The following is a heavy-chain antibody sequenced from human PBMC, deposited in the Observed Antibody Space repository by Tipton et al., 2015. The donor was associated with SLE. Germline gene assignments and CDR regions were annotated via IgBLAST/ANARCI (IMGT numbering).Heavy chain of an antibody. J-gene: IGHJ3*02. Sequence: TLSLTCSVSGGSISTTDHYWGWIRQPPGKGLEWIGSVFYSGNTYYNESLQSRVTISMDTSKNQFSLKLSSVTAADTAVYYCARAEGSWDAFDIWGQGTMVTVSS. CDR3: ARAEGSWDAFDI. CDR1: GGSISTTDHY. V-gene: IGHV4-39*07. D-gene: IGHD2-15*01. CDR2: VFYSGNT.